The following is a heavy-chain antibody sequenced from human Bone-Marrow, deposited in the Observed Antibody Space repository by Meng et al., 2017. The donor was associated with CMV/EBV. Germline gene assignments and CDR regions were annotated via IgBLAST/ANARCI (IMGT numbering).Heavy chain of an antibody. CDR3: ARVPTYYDFWSGHPPGAFDI. CDR2: IKQDGSEK. Sequence: GGSLRLSCAASGFTFSSYWMSWVRQAPGKGLEWVANIKQDGSEKYYVDSVKGRFTISRDNAKNSLYLQMNSLRAEDTAVYYCARVPTYYDFWSGHPPGAFDIWGQGTMVTVSS. V-gene: IGHV3-7*01. D-gene: IGHD3-3*01. J-gene: IGHJ3*02. CDR1: GFTFSSYW.